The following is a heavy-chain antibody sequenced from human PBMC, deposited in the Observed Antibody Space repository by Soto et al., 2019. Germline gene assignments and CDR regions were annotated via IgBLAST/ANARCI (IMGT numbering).Heavy chain of an antibody. J-gene: IGHJ5*02. CDR1: GFTFSSYA. CDR2: ISYDGSNK. V-gene: IGHV3-30-3*01. D-gene: IGHD6-13*01. Sequence: PGGSLRLSCAASGFTFSSYAMHWVRQAPGKGLEWVAVISYDGSNKYYADSVKGRFTISRDNSKNTLYLQMNSLRAEDTAVYYCARDRAPGIAAAGNWFDPWGQGTLVTVSS. CDR3: ARDRAPGIAAAGNWFDP.